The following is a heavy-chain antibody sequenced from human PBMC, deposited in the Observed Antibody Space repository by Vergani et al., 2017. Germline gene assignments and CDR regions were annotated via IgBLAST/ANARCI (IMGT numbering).Heavy chain of an antibody. Sequence: EVQLVESGGGLIQPGGSLRLSCAASGFTVSSNYMSWVRQAPGKGLEWVSFIYSGGSTYYADSVKGRFTISRDNSKNTLYLQMNSLRAEDTAVYYCARDPRPAEYCSGGSCYNGAEGYWGQGTLVTVSS. CDR3: ARDPRPAEYCSGGSCYNGAEGY. D-gene: IGHD2-15*01. CDR2: IYSGGST. CDR1: GFTVSSNY. J-gene: IGHJ4*02. V-gene: IGHV3-53*01.